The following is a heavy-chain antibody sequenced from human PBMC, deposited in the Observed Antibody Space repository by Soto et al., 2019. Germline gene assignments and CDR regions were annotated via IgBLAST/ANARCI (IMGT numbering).Heavy chain of an antibody. CDR2: TYYRSKWYN. CDR1: GDSVSSNSAA. CDR3: SFGLRGWSDAFDI. J-gene: IGHJ3*02. V-gene: IGHV6-1*01. D-gene: IGHD6-19*01. Sequence: SQTLSLTCASSGDSVSSNSAARNWIRQSQSRGLEWLGRTYYRSKWYNDYAVSVKSRITINPDTSKNQFSLQLNSVTPEDTAVYYCSFGLRGWSDAFDIWGRGTMVTVSS.